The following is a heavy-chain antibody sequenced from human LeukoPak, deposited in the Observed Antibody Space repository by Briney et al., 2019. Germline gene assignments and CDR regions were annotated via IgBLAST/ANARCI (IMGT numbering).Heavy chain of an antibody. J-gene: IGHJ4*02. CDR1: GGSISSSSYY. CDR2: INYSGST. Sequence: KPSETLSLTCTVSGGSISSSSYYWGWIRQPPGKGLEWIGSINYSGSTYHNPSLKSRVTISVDTSKNQFSLKVSSVTAADTAAYYCARHAEAGTTSCPLDYWGQGTLVTVPS. D-gene: IGHD2-2*01. CDR3: ARHAEAGTTSCPLDY. V-gene: IGHV4-39*01.